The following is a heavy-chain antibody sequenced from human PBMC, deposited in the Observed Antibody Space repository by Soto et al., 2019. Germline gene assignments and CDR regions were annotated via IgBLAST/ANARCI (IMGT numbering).Heavy chain of an antibody. D-gene: IGHD3-22*01. J-gene: IGHJ6*03. V-gene: IGHV3-23*01. CDR3: AKDVVIYYYYYYMDV. Sequence: PGGSLRLSCAASGFTFSSYAMSWVRQAPGKGLEWVSAISGSGGSTYYADSVKGRFTISRDNSKNTLYLQMNSLRAEDTAVYYCAKDVVIYYYYYYMDVWGKGTTVTVSS. CDR1: GFTFSSYA. CDR2: ISGSGGST.